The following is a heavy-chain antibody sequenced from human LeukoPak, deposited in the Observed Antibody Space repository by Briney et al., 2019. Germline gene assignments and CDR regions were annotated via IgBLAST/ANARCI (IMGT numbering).Heavy chain of an antibody. CDR1: GGSMSTYY. J-gene: IGHJ4*02. CDR3: ARVVYSSSWGYFDY. CDR2: IYYSGST. V-gene: IGHV4-59*01. Sequence: SETLSLTCTVSGGSMSTYYWSWIRQSPGKGLEWIGYIYYSGSTSYNPSLKSRLTISIDTSKTQFYLKLCSVTAADTAVYYCARVVYSSSWGYFDYWGQGILVTVSS. D-gene: IGHD3-10*01.